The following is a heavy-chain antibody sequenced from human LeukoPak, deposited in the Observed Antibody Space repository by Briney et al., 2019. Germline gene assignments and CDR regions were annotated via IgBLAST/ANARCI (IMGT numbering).Heavy chain of an antibody. CDR1: GFTFSDYY. Sequence: GGSLRLSCAASGFTFSDYYMSWIRQAPGKGLEWVASIKHDGSEKYYVDSVRGRFTISRDNTMNSLYLQMSSLRAEDTAVYYCATDRGWRTSGYYLYYFEYWGQGTLVTYSS. D-gene: IGHD3-3*01. CDR2: IKHDGSEK. V-gene: IGHV3-7*01. CDR3: ATDRGWRTSGYYLYYFEY. J-gene: IGHJ4*02.